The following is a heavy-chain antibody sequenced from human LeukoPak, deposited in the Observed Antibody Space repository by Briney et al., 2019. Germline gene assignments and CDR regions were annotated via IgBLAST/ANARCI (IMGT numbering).Heavy chain of an antibody. CDR3: ARQSDYYGSGSYYNGPDY. Sequence: GESLKISCKGSGYSFTSYWIGWVRQMPGKGLEWMGIIYPGDSDTRYSPSFQGQVTISADKSISTAYLQWSGLKASDTAMYYCARQSDYYGSGSYYNGPDYWGQGTLVTVSS. V-gene: IGHV5-51*01. J-gene: IGHJ4*02. D-gene: IGHD3-10*01. CDR1: GYSFTSYW. CDR2: IYPGDSDT.